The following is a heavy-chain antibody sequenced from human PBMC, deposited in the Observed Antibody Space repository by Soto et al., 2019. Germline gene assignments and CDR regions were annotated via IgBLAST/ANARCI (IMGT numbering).Heavy chain of an antibody. CDR2: IWYDGSNK. D-gene: IGHD6-19*01. CDR3: ARDSVAGTDFDY. J-gene: IGHJ4*02. CDR1: GFTFSSYG. V-gene: IGHV3-33*01. Sequence: PGGSLRLSCAASGFTFSSYGMHWVRQAPGKGLEWVAVIWYDGSNKYYADSVKGRFTISRDNSKNTLYLQMNSLRAEDTAVYYCARDSVAGTDFDYWGQGTLVTVSS.